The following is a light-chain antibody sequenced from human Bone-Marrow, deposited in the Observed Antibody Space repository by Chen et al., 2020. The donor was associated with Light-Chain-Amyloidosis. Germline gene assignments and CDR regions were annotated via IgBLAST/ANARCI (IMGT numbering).Light chain of an antibody. V-gene: IGLV3-25*03. J-gene: IGLJ2*01. CDR1: DLPTKY. CDR3: QSADSSGTYEVI. CDR2: RVI. Sequence: SYELTQPPSVSVSPGQTARITCSGDDLPTKYAYWYQQKPGQAPVLVIHRVIERPSGISERFSGYSSGTTATLTISGVQAEDEADYHCQSADSSGTYEVIFGGGTKLTVL.